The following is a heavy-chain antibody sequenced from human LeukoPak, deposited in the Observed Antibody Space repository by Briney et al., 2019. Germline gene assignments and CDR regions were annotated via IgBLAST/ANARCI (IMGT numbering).Heavy chain of an antibody. D-gene: IGHD3-22*01. V-gene: IGHV3-9*01. CDR2: ISWNSGSI. J-gene: IGHJ4*02. CDR1: GFTFDDYA. Sequence: GRSLRLSCAASGFTFDDYAMHWVRQAPGKGLEWVSGISWNSGSIGYADSVKGRFTISRDNAKSSLYLRMNSLRAEDTALYYCAKDISDYYDSSGYYVYWGQGTLVTVSS. CDR3: AKDISDYYDSSGYYVY.